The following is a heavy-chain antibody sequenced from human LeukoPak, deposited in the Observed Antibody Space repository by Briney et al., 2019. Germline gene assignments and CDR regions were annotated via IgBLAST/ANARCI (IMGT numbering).Heavy chain of an antibody. CDR2: IIPIFGTA. CDR1: GGTFSSYA. D-gene: IGHD3-9*01. CDR3: ARDQSTYYDILTGLKNYGMDV. J-gene: IGHJ6*02. V-gene: IGHV1-69*13. Sequence: GASVKVSCKASGGTFSSYAISWVRQAPGQGLEWMGGIIPIFGTANYAQKFQGRVTITADESTSTAYMELSSLRSEDTAVYYCARDQSTYYDILTGLKNYGMDVWGQGTTVTVSS.